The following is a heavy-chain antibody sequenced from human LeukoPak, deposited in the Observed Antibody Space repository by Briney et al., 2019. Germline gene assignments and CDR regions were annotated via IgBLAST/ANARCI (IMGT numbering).Heavy chain of an antibody. J-gene: IGHJ4*02. CDR1: GGSISSGGYS. CDR2: IYHSGST. D-gene: IGHD1-26*01. Sequence: SQTLSLTCAVSGGSISSGGYSWSWIRQPPGKGLEWIWYIYHSGSTYYNPSLKGRVTISVDRSKNQFSLKLSSVTAADTAVYYCASRIVGATHFDYWGQGTLVTVSS. V-gene: IGHV4-30-2*01. CDR3: ASRIVGATHFDY.